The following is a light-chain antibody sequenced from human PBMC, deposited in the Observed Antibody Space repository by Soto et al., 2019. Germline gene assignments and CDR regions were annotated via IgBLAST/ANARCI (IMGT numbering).Light chain of an antibody. CDR2: DVS. J-gene: IGLJ2*01. V-gene: IGLV2-11*01. CDR1: SGDVGAYNY. Sequence: QSALTQPRSVSGSPGQSVTISCTGTSGDVGAYNYVSWYQQHPGKAPKFMIYDVSKRPSGVPDRFSGSKSGNAASLTISGLQAEDEADYYCCSYAGSYTFVFGGGTKVTVL. CDR3: CSYAGSYTFV.